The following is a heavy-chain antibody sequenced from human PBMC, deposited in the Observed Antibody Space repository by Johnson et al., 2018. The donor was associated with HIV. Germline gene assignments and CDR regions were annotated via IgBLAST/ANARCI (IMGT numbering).Heavy chain of an antibody. D-gene: IGHD1-14*01. J-gene: IGHJ3*02. CDR3: PVDTEAFDI. CDR2: IRYDGSNK. V-gene: IGHV3-30*02. CDR1: GFTFSSYG. Sequence: QVQLVESGGGVVQPGGSLRLSCAASGFTFSSYGMHWVRQAPGKGLEWVAFIRYDGSNKYYAASVKGRFTISRDNSKNTLYLQMNSLRAEDTAVYYCPVDTEAFDIWGQGTMVTVSS.